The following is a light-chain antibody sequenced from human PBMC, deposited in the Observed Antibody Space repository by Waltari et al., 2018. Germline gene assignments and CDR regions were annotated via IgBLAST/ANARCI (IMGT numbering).Light chain of an antibody. CDR2: GNN. CDR3: QSCDRSLNVWV. CDR1: SSNIGAGSA. V-gene: IGLV1-40*01. Sequence: QSVLTQSPSVSGAPGQRVTISCSGSSSNIGAGSAVHWYQQLPGTAPKLLIYGNNNRPSGVPDRFSGSKSGSSASLAITGLQAEDEADYYCQSCDRSLNVWVFGGGTKLTVL. J-gene: IGLJ3*02.